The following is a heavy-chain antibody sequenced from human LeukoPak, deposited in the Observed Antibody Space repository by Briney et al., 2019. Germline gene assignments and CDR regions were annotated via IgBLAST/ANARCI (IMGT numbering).Heavy chain of an antibody. CDR3: ARGGSENDY. CDR1: GFTFSSYW. D-gene: IGHD3-10*01. CDR2: IKEVGSEK. J-gene: IGHJ4*02. Sequence: PGGSLRLSCAASGFTFSSYWMSWVRQAPGKGLEWVANIKEVGSEKNYVDSVKGRFTISRDNAKNSLYLQMNSLRAEDTAVYYCARGGSENDYWGQGTLVTVSS. V-gene: IGHV3-7*01.